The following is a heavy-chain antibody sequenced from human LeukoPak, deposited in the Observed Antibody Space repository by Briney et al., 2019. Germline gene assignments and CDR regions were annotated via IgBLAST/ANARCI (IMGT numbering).Heavy chain of an antibody. CDR2: IYSGGST. J-gene: IGHJ4*02. CDR1: GFTVSSNY. Sequence: GGSLRLSCAASGFTVSSNYMSWVRQAPGKGLEWVSVIYSGGSTYYADSVKGRFTISRDNSKNTLYLQMNSLRAEDRAVYYWGGGGGYSYGYAGYWGQGTLVTVSS. CDR3: GGGGGYSYGYAGY. D-gene: IGHD5-18*01. V-gene: IGHV3-66*01.